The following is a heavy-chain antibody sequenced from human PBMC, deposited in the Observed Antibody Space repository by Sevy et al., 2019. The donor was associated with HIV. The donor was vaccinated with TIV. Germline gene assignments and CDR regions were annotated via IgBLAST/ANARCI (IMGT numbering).Heavy chain of an antibody. D-gene: IGHD2-15*01. V-gene: IGHV3-48*01. CDR1: GFIFSNYY. Sequence: GGSLRPSCAASGFIFSNYYMTWVRQAPGKGLEWVSYISDRSDTISYADSVKGRFTISRDNAKNALYLQMSSLRGEDTAVYYCARVRDRYCSGGSCYYGYFFDYWDQGTLVTVSS. CDR2: ISDRSDTI. J-gene: IGHJ4*02. CDR3: ARVRDRYCSGGSCYYGYFFDY.